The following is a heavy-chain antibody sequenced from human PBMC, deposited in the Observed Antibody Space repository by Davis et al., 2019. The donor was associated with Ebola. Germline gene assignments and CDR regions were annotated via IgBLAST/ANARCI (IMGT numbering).Heavy chain of an antibody. CDR3: TQSGSRDY. CDR1: GFTFSGSA. Sequence: GESLKISCAASGFTFSGSAMHWVRQASGKGLEWVGRIRSKANSYATAYAASVKGRSTISRDDSKNTAYLQMNSLKTEDTAVYYCTQSGSRDYWGQGTLVTVSS. CDR2: IRSKANSYAT. D-gene: IGHD1-26*01. J-gene: IGHJ4*02. V-gene: IGHV3-73*01.